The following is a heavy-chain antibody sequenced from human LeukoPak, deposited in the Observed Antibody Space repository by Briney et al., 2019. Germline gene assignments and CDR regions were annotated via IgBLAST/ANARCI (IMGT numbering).Heavy chain of an antibody. CDR3: ARSRSGYYEDY. D-gene: IGHD3-22*01. CDR2: IKEDGSEK. Sequence: TGGSLRLSCAASGFTFDDYGMSWVRQTPGKGLEWVANIKEDGSEKYYVDSVKGRFTISRDNAKNSLSLQVNSLRAEDTAVYYCARSRSGYYEDYWGQGTLVTVSS. V-gene: IGHV3-7*01. CDR1: GFTFDDYG. J-gene: IGHJ4*02.